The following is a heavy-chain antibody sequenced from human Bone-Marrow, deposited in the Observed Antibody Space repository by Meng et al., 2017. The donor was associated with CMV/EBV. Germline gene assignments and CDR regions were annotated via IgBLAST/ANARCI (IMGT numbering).Heavy chain of an antibody. CDR1: GFTFSNYW. J-gene: IGHJ4*02. CDR2: IKQDGSEK. CDR3: ARDTMGFGDY. D-gene: IGHD3-16*01. Sequence: GGSLRLSCAASGFTFSNYWMSWVRQAPGKGLEWVANIKQDGSEKYYVDSVKGRFTISRDTAKNSLYLQMNSLRAEDTAVYYCARDTMGFGDYWGQGTLVTVSS. V-gene: IGHV3-7*01.